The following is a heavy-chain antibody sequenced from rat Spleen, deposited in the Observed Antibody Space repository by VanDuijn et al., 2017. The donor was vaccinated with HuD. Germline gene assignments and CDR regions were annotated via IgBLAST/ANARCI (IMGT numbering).Heavy chain of an antibody. V-gene: IGHV5-7*01. Sequence: EVQLVESGGGLVRPGGSLKLSCAVSGFTFSDYYMAWVRQAPTKGLEWVASISYDDTSTHYRDSVKGRFTISRDNAESTLYLQMDSLRSEDTATYYCARQNWPYYFDYWGQGVMVTVSS. J-gene: IGHJ2*01. CDR1: GFTFSDYY. CDR2: ISYDDTST. CDR3: ARQNWPYYFDY. D-gene: IGHD5-1*01.